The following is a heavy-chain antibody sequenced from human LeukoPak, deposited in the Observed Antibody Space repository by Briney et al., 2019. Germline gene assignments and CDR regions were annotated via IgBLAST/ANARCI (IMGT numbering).Heavy chain of an antibody. CDR1: GITISSNY. V-gene: IGHV3-53*01. Sequence: TGGSLRLSCAASGITISSNYMTWVRQAPGKGLEWVSVMYTSGNTYYADSVKGRFTISRDKSKNTVYLQMDGLTAEDTAVYYCASAYYSFDYWGLGTLVTVSS. CDR2: MYTSGNT. J-gene: IGHJ4*02. CDR3: ASAYYSFDY. D-gene: IGHD1-26*01.